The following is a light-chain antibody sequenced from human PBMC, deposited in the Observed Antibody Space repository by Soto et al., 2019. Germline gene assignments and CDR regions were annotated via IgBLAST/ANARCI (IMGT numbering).Light chain of an antibody. J-gene: IGKJ1*01. CDR3: QQYNNWRT. CDR1: QSVSSN. Sequence: EIVMTQSPATLSVSPGERATLSCRASQSVSSNLAWYQQKPGQAPRLLIYGASTRATGFPARFSGSGSGTEFTLTISSLQSEDFAVYYCQQYNNWRTFGQGTKVEIK. CDR2: GAS. V-gene: IGKV3-15*01.